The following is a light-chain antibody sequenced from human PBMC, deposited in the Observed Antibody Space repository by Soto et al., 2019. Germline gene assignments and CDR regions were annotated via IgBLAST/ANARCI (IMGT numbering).Light chain of an antibody. J-gene: IGKJ4*01. CDR3: QQLNSPRT. V-gene: IGKV1-9*01. CDR2: AAS. Sequence: DIQLTQSPSFLSASVGDRVTITCRASQGISNSLAWYQQKPGKAPKLLIYAASTLQGGVPSRFSGSGSGTEYTLTCRNLQPEDFATYYCQQLNSPRTIGGGTKMEIK. CDR1: QGISNS.